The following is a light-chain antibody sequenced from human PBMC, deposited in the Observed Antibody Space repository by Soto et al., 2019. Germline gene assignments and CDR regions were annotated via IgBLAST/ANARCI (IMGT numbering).Light chain of an antibody. CDR3: SAYTSSGSLFFG. CDR1: SSDAGGYNY. J-gene: IGLJ1*01. Sequence: QSVLTQPASVSGSPGQSITISCTGTSSDAGGYNYVSWYQQHPGKAPKLMIYDVSNRPSGVSNRFSGSKSGNTASLTISGPQAEDETDYYCSAYTSSGSLFFGFGTGTKVTVL. V-gene: IGLV2-14*01. CDR2: DVS.